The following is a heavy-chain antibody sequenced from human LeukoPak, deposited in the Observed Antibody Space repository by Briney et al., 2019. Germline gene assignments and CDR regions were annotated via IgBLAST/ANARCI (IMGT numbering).Heavy chain of an antibody. J-gene: IGHJ5*02. CDR1: GYSISSGYY. CDR3: APYCSGGSCYGGGFDP. D-gene: IGHD2-15*01. Sequence: PSETLSLTCTVSGYSISSGYYWGWIRQPPGKGLEWIGSIYHSGSTYYNPSLKSRLTISVDTSKHQFSLKLSSVTAADTAVYYCAPYCSGGSCYGGGFDPWGQGTLVTVSS. CDR2: IYHSGST. V-gene: IGHV4-38-2*02.